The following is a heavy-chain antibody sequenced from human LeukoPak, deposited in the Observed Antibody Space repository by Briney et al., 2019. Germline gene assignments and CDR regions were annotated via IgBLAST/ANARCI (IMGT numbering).Heavy chain of an antibody. CDR2: ISYDGLNK. V-gene: IGHV3-30*18. Sequence: GGSLRLSCAASGFTFSTYAMHWVRQAPGKGLEWMAVISYDGLNKYYADSVRGRFTISRDNSKDTLYLQMNSLRAEDTAVYYCAKDARVGGGYFDYWGQGNLVTVSS. CDR3: AKDARVGGGYFDY. CDR1: GFTFSTYA. D-gene: IGHD1-26*01. J-gene: IGHJ4*02.